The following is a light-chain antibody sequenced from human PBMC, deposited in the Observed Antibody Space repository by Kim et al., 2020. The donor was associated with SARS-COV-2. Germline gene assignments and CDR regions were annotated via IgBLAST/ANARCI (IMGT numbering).Light chain of an antibody. CDR2: YAS. J-gene: IGKJ2*03. Sequence: EVVLTQSPVTLSVSPGERVTLSCRASQSVGTSLAWYQQRPGQAPRLLIYYASNGATGIPARFTGGGSGTDLTLTISSLESEDFAVYYCQQRGLWPHSFGRETKLEI. CDR3: QQRGLWPHS. V-gene: IGKV3-11*01. CDR1: QSVGTS.